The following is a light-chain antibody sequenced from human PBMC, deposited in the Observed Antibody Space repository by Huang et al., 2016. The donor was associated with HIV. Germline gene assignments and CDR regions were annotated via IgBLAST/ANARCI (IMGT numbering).Light chain of an antibody. CDR2: GVS. Sequence: EIVMTQSPATLSVSPGERATLSCRASQSVSSNLAWYQQKPGQAPRLLIYGVSTRATGIPARCSGSRSGTEFTLTISSLQSEDFAVYYCQQYNNWPPLTFGGGTKVEIK. J-gene: IGKJ4*01. CDR1: QSVSSN. CDR3: QQYNNWPPLT. V-gene: IGKV3-15*01.